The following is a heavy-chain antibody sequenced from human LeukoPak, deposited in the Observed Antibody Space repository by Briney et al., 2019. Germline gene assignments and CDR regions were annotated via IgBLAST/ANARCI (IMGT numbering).Heavy chain of an antibody. Sequence: GESLKISCKGSGYSFTSYWIGWVRQMPGKGLEWMGIIYPGDSDTRYSPSFQGQVTISADKSISTAYLQWSSLKASDTAMYYCARSGFYCSSTRPSRCWFDPWGQGTLVTVSS. V-gene: IGHV5-51*01. D-gene: IGHD2-2*01. CDR2: IYPGDSDT. CDR1: GYSFTSYW. J-gene: IGHJ5*02. CDR3: ARSGFYCSSTRPSRCWFDP.